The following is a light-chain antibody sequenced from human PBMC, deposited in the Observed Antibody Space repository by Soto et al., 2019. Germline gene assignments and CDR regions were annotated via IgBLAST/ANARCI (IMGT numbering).Light chain of an antibody. CDR1: QNITTY. V-gene: IGKV1-39*01. CDR3: QQYDSFSVWT. J-gene: IGKJ1*01. Sequence: DIQVTQSPSSLSASVGDRVTITCRASQNITTYLHWYQQRPGKPPKLLIHTASTLQSGVPSRFSGSGSGTDFILTISSLQPEDSATYYCQQYDSFSVWTFGQGTKVEIK. CDR2: TAS.